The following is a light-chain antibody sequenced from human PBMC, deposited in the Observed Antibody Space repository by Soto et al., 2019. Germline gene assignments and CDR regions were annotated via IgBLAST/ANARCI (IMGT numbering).Light chain of an antibody. CDR2: DVS. V-gene: IGLV2-11*01. J-gene: IGLJ3*02. CDR3: CSYAGSYTWV. Sequence: QSVLTQPRSVSGSPGQSVTISCTGTSSDVGGYNYVSWYQQHPGKAPKLMIYDVSKRPSGVPDRFSGSKSGNTASLTISGLQAEYEADYYCCSYAGSYTWVFGGGTKVIVL. CDR1: SSDVGGYNY.